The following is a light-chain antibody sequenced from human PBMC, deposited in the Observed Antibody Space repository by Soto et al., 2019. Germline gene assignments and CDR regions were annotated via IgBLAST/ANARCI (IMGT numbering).Light chain of an antibody. Sequence: DLQMNQSPSSLSASVGDRVTITCRASQSIRNYVNWYQQKPGQAPKILIYVASTLQSGDPSRFSGGRSGTDFTLTICRLQPEDLATYYRQQSYSTPYPVGPGTKLEIK. CDR2: VAS. CDR1: QSIRNY. J-gene: IGKJ2*01. CDR3: QQSYSTPYP. V-gene: IGKV1-39*01.